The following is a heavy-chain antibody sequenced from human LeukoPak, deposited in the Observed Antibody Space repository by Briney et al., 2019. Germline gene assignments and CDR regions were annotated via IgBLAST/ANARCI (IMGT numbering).Heavy chain of an antibody. D-gene: IGHD3-22*01. V-gene: IGHV3-23*01. J-gene: IGHJ4*02. CDR2: ISGSGGST. CDR1: GFTFSSYA. Sequence: HPGGSLRLSCAASGFTFSSYAMSWVRQAPGKGVEWVPGISGSGGSTYYADSVKGRFTISRDSSKNTLYLQMNSLRAEDTAVYYCAKHDSSGYYYSDFDYWGQGTLVTVSS. CDR3: AKHDSSGYYYSDFDY.